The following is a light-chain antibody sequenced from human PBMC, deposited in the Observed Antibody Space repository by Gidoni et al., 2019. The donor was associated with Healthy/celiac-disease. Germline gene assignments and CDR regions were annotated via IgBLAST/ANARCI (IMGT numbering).Light chain of an antibody. J-gene: IGKJ4*01. CDR1: QSVSSY. Sequence: EILLNQSPATLSLSPGERATLSCRASQSVSSYLAWYQQRPGQAPRLLIYDASNRATGIPARFSGSGSGTDFTLTISSLEPEDFAVYYCQQRSNWPLTFGGGTKVEIK. CDR3: QQRSNWPLT. CDR2: DAS. V-gene: IGKV3-11*01.